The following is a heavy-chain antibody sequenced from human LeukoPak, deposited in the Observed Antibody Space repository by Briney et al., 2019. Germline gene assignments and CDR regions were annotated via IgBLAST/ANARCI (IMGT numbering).Heavy chain of an antibody. CDR1: GFTFSNAW. D-gene: IGHD1-26*01. CDR2: IKSKTDGGTT. V-gene: IGHV3-15*01. CDR3: AKKILGATDR. Sequence: GGSLRLSCAASGFTFSNAWMSWVRQAPGKGLEWVGRIKSKTDGGTTDYAAPVKGRFTISRDDSKNTLYLQMNSLRAEDTAVYYCAKKILGATDRWGQGTLVTVSS. J-gene: IGHJ5*02.